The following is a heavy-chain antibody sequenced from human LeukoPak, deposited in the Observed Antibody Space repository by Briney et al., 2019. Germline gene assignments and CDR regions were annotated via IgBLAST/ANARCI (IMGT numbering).Heavy chain of an antibody. J-gene: IGHJ4*02. CDR3: ARVTLDYGYYELGY. V-gene: IGHV3-21*01. Sequence: GGSLRLSCAASGFTFRYYSLNWVRQAPGKGLEWVSYISSSSSYIYYADSVKGRFTISRDNAKNALYLQMNSLRAEDTAVYYCARVTLDYGYYELGYWGKGTWVTVSS. CDR1: GFTFRYYS. D-gene: IGHD4-17*01. CDR2: ISSSSSYI.